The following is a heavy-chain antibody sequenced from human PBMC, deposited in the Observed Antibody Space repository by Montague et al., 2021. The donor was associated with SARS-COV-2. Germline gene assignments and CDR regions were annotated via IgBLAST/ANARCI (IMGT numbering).Heavy chain of an antibody. CDR3: ARGSTGWYAIFGHYGMDV. CDR2: IKHDGSEQ. V-gene: IGHV3-7*01. CDR1: RFTFSDFW. D-gene: IGHD6-19*01. J-gene: IGHJ6*02. Sequence: SLRLSCTASRFTFSDFWMNWVRQAPGKGLEWVADIKHDGSEQSYLDSFXGLFTISRDNAQNSLYLQLNSLRAEDTAVFYCARGSTGWYAIFGHYGMDVWGQGTLVSVSS.